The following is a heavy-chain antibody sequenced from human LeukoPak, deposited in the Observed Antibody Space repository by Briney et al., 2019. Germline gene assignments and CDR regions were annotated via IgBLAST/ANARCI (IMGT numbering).Heavy chain of an antibody. D-gene: IGHD2-15*01. Sequence: PGGSLRLSCAASGFTFSSYSMNWVRQAPGKGLEWVSYISSSSSTIYYADSVKGRFTISRDNAKNSLYLQMNSLRAEDTAVYYCARDGECRRYCSGGGQSNSDGMDVWGQGTTVTVSS. V-gene: IGHV3-48*01. CDR3: ARDGECRRYCSGGGQSNSDGMDV. CDR2: ISSSSSTI. CDR1: GFTFSSYS. J-gene: IGHJ6*02.